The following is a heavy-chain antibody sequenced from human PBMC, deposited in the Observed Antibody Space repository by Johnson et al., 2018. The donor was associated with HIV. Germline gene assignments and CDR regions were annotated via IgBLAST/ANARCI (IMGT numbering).Heavy chain of an antibody. J-gene: IGHJ3*02. V-gene: IGHV3-30*04. CDR1: GFTFSSYA. CDR3: ARERGEGGSYYSFRRDAFDI. Sequence: QVQLVESGGGVVQPGRSLRLSCAASGFTFSSYALHWVRQAPGKGLEWVAVISYDANNKYYADAVKGRFTISRNNSKNSLYLQMNSLRAEDTAVYYCARERGEGGSYYSFRRDAFDIWGQGTMVTVSS. D-gene: IGHD1-26*01. CDR2: ISYDANNK.